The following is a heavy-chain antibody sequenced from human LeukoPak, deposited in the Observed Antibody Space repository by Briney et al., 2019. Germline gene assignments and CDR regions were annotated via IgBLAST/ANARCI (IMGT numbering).Heavy chain of an antibody. Sequence: GGSLRLSCVAASGFRITNNWMTWIRQAPGKGLEWVSAISGSGGSTYYADSVKGRFTISRDNSKNTLYLQMNSLRAEDTALYYCAKSSYYDTSGSYREYYFDYWGQGALVTVSS. CDR1: GFRITNNW. D-gene: IGHD3-22*01. V-gene: IGHV3-23*01. CDR2: ISGSGGST. J-gene: IGHJ4*02. CDR3: AKSSYYDTSGSYREYYFDY.